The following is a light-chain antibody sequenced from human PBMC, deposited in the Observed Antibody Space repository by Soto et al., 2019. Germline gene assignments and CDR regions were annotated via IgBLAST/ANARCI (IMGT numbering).Light chain of an antibody. CDR1: QSIGRN. J-gene: IGKJ1*01. CDR2: TSS. CDR3: QQSYSTPPT. Sequence: DIQMTQSPASLSASAGDRVTISCRASQSIGRNLNWYQQKPGKAPTLLMFTSSNLQSGVPSRFSRSGTRTDFIFTISSLQPEDFATYYCQQSYSTPPTFGQGTKVDIK. V-gene: IGKV1-39*01.